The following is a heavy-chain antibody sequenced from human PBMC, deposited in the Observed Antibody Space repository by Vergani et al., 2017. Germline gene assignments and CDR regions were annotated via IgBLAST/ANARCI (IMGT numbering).Heavy chain of an antibody. D-gene: IGHD1-26*01. CDR1: GGTFSSYA. CDR2: IIPILGIA. J-gene: IGHJ4*02. V-gene: IGHV1-69*04. Sequence: QVQLVQSGAEVKKPGSSVKVSCKASGGTFSSYAISWVRQAPGQGLEWMGRIIPILGIANYAQKFQGRVTITADKSTRTAYMELGSLRSEDTAVYYGAREGIIGSYFDGGLDYGGQGTLVTVSS. CDR3: AREGIIGSYFDGGLDY.